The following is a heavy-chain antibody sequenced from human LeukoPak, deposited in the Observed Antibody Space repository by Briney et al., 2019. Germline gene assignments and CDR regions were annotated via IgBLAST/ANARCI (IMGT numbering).Heavy chain of an antibody. CDR1: GFSVSSNY. V-gene: IGHV3-11*04. CDR3: ASTPPYYDSSGYLDY. D-gene: IGHD3-22*01. CDR2: ISSSGSTI. Sequence: GGSLRLSCAASGFSVSSNYMSWVRQAPGKGLEWVSYISSSGSTIYYADSVKGRFTISRDNAKNSLYLQMNSLRAEDTAVYYCASTPPYYDSSGYLDYWGQGTLVTVSS. J-gene: IGHJ4*02.